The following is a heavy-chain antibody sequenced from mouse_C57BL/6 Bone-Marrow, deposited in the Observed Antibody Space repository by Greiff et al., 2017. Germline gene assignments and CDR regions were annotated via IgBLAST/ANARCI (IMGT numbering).Heavy chain of an antibody. Sequence: VQLVESGAELVRPGTSVKMSCKASGYTFTNYWIGWAKQRPGHGLEWIGDIYPGGGYTNYNEKFKGKATLTADKSSSTAYMQFSSLTSEDSAIYYCARGNWGDFAYWGQGTLVTVSA. V-gene: IGHV1-63*01. CDR3: ARGNWGDFAY. J-gene: IGHJ3*01. D-gene: IGHD4-1*01. CDR1: GYTFTNYW. CDR2: IYPGGGYT.